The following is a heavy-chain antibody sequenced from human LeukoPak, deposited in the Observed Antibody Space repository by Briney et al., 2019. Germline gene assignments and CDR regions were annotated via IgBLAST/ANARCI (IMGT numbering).Heavy chain of an antibody. D-gene: IGHD3-10*01. CDR2: IWFDGTHK. Sequence: GRSLRLSCAASGFTFSSYGMHWVRQAPGKGLEWVAVIWFDGTHKYYADSVKGRFTISRDNSKNTLYVQMNSLRAEDTAVYYCARSRTYSQMVHYFDYWGQGTLVTVSS. CDR1: GFTFSSYG. CDR3: ARSRTYSQMVHYFDY. J-gene: IGHJ4*02. V-gene: IGHV3-33*01.